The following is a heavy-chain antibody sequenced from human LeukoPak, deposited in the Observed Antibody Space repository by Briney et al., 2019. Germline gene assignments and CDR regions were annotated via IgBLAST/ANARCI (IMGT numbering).Heavy chain of an antibody. CDR1: NGSFSGYY. V-gene: IGHV4-34*01. D-gene: IGHD3-3*01. Sequence: SETLSLTCAVYNGSFSGYYWSWSRQPPGKGLEWIGEINHSGSTNYNPSLKSRVTISVDTSKNQFSLKLSSVTAADTAVYHCARGRRFLETYFDYWGQGTLVTVSS. J-gene: IGHJ4*02. CDR3: ARGRRFLETYFDY. CDR2: INHSGST.